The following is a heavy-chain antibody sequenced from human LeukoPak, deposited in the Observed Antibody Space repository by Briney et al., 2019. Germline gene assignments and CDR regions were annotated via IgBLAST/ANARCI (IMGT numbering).Heavy chain of an antibody. V-gene: IGHV5-51*01. Sequence: GESLKISCKGSGYSFTTYWIGWVRQMPGKGLEGMGMIYPGDSDTRYSPSFQGQVTISADRSINTAYLQWSSLKASDTAMYYCAARSEISRAFDIWGQGTMVTVSS. CDR1: GYSFTTYW. CDR2: IYPGDSDT. CDR3: AARSEISRAFDI. J-gene: IGHJ3*02. D-gene: IGHD3-16*02.